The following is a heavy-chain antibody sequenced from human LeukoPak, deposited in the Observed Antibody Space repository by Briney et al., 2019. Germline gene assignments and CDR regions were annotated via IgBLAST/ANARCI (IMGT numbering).Heavy chain of an antibody. V-gene: IGHV6-1*01. CDR3: ATEGRAFDI. CDR2: TYYRSKWYN. J-gene: IGHJ3*02. Sequence: SQTLSLTCAISGDSVSNNNAAWNWIRQSPSRGLEWLGTTYYRSKWYNVYAVSVKSRLTINPDTSKNQFSLQLNSVTPAVTAVYYCATEGRAFDIWGQGTLVTVSS. CDR1: GDSVSNNNAA.